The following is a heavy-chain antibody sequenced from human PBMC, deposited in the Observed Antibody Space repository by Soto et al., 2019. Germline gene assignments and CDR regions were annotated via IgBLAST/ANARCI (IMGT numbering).Heavy chain of an antibody. CDR3: VHSRCGGDCLQSYSSHYYYGMDV. Sequence: QITLKESGPTLVKPTQTLTLTCTFSGFSLNTGGLGVGWIRQPPGKALEWLALIYWDNDKRYSPSLMSRLTITKDTSKNQVVRTRTNMDPVDAATYYCVHSRCGGDCLQSYSSHYYYGMDVWGQGTAVTVSS. CDR2: IYWDNDK. D-gene: IGHD2-21*02. V-gene: IGHV2-5*02. J-gene: IGHJ6*02. CDR1: GFSLNTGGLG.